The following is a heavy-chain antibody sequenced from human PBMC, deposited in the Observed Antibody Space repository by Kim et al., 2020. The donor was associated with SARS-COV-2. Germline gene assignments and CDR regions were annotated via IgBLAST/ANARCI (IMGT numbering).Heavy chain of an antibody. V-gene: IGHV1-2*02. CDR3: ARETRGAVY. CDR2: GGT. Sequence: GGTNYAQKFQGRVTMTRDTSISTAYMELSRLRSDDTAVYYCARETRGAVYWGQGTLVTVSS. D-gene: IGHD4-17*01. J-gene: IGHJ4*02.